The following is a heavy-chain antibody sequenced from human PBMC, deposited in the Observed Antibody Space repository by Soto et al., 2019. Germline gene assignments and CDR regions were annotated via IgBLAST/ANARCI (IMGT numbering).Heavy chain of an antibody. D-gene: IGHD3-3*01. Sequence: QVQLQESGPGLVKSSQTLSRTCTVSGGSISSGGSYWSWIRQRPGKGLEWIGYIFYSDRFYYTPSLKARDVIFADTSKNQFTLELSSVTDAETAVYYCARAPEAPPIFGVVRPYFFDFWGQGTLVTVSS. CDR2: IFYSDRF. V-gene: IGHV4-31*03. CDR3: ARAPEAPPIFGVVRPYFFDF. J-gene: IGHJ4*02. CDR1: GGSISSGGSY.